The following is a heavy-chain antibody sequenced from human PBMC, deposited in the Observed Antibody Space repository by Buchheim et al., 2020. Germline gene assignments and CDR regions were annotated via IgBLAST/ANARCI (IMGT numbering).Heavy chain of an antibody. CDR3: TTPKQLPSMVYYYYGMDV. Sequence: EVQLVESGGGLVKPGGSLRLSCAASGFTFSNAWMSWVRQAPGKGLEWVGRIKSKTDGGTTDYAATGKGRFTISRDDSKHTLYLQMNSLKTEDTAVYYCTTPKQLPSMVYYYYGMDVWGQGTT. V-gene: IGHV3-15*01. CDR2: IKSKTDGGTT. D-gene: IGHD6-6*01. CDR1: GFTFSNAW. J-gene: IGHJ6*02.